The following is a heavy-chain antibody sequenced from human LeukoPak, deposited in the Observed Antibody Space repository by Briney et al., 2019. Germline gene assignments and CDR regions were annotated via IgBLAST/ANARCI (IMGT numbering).Heavy chain of an antibody. CDR2: IKQDGNKK. Sequence: PGGSLRLSCAASGFNFSSYWMSWVRQAPGKGLEWMANIKQDGNKKYYVDSVKGRFTISRDNAKNSLYLQMKSLRAEDTAVYYCAKGGYSIAAYYYYYYMDVWGKGTTVTVSS. J-gene: IGHJ6*03. D-gene: IGHD6-25*01. V-gene: IGHV3-7*01. CDR1: GFNFSSYW. CDR3: AKGGYSIAAYYYYYYMDV.